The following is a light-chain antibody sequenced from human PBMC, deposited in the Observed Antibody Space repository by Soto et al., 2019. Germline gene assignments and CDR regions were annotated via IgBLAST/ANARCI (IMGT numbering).Light chain of an antibody. V-gene: IGLV2-8*01. CDR3: SSYAGSILGV. J-gene: IGLJ3*02. CDR2: EVS. CDR1: SSDVGGYKY. Sequence: QSALTQPPSASGSPGQSVTISCTGTSSDVGGYKYVSWYQQHPGKAPKLMIYEVSKRPSGVPDRFSGSKSGNTASLTVSGLQAEDEAHYYRSSYAGSILGVFGGGTKLTVL.